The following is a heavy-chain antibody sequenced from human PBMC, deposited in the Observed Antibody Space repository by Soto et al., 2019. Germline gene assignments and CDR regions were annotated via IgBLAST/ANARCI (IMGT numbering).Heavy chain of an antibody. D-gene: IGHD6-13*01. J-gene: IGHJ3*02. CDR1: GFTVSSNY. CDR3: ARDYAASGSSSWYDAFDI. V-gene: IGHV3-66*01. Sequence: GGSLRLSCAASGFTVSSNYMSWVRQAPGKGLEWVSVIYSGGSTYYADSVKGRFTISRDNSKNTLYLQMNSRRAEDTAVYYCARDYAASGSSSWYDAFDIWGQGTMVTVSS. CDR2: IYSGGST.